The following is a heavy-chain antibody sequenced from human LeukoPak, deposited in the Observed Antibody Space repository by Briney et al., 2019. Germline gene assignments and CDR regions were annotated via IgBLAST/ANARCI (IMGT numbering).Heavy chain of an antibody. D-gene: IGHD6-13*01. V-gene: IGHV3-30*04. CDR2: ISYDGSNK. J-gene: IGHJ6*02. CDR1: GFTFSSYA. CDR3: AKEFGYSSSQYYYGMDV. Sequence: GRSLRLSCAASGFTFSSYAMHWVRQAPGKGLEWVAVISYDGSNKYYADSVKGRFTISRDNSKNTLYLQMNSLRAEDTAVYYCAKEFGYSSSQYYYGMDVWGQGTTVTVSS.